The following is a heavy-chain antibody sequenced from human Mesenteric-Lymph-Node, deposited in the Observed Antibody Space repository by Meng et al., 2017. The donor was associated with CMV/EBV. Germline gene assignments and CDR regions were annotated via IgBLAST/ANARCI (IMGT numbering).Heavy chain of an antibody. D-gene: IGHD6-13*01. CDR3: ARSYSSSWYEGGFDY. J-gene: IGHJ4*02. CDR1: GYSISSGYY. CDR2: IYHSGST. Sequence: SETLSLTCTVSGYSISSGYYWGWIRQPPGKGLEWIGSIYHSGSTYYNPSLKSRVTISVDTSKNQFSLKLSSVTAADTAVYYCARSYSSSWYEGGFDYWGQGTLVTVSS. V-gene: IGHV4-38-2*02.